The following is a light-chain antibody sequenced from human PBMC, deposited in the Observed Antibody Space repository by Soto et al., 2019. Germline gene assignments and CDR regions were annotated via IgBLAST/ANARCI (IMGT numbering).Light chain of an antibody. CDR3: QQTCSAPLT. J-gene: IGKJ4*01. CDR1: QSISNY. Sequence: DIQMTQSPFSLPASVGDRVNITCRASQSISNYLNWYQHKPGRAPSLLIHGASSLQGGVPSRFSGSGSGTDFTLTISSLHPEDFTTYYCQQTCSAPLTFGGGTRVEF. CDR2: GAS. V-gene: IGKV1-39*01.